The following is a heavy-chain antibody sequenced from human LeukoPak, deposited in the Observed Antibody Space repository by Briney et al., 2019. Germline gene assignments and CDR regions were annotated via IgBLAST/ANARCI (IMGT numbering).Heavy chain of an antibody. CDR2: ITWNSGST. Sequence: GGSLRLSCAASGLTFYDYAMHWVRQAPGEGLEWVSGITWNSGSTAYADSVKGRFTISRDNAKNSLYLQVNSLRSEDTALYYCAAGAGITRYWGQGTLVTVSS. CDR1: GLTFYDYA. J-gene: IGHJ4*02. V-gene: IGHV3-9*01. CDR3: AAGAGITRY. D-gene: IGHD3-10*01.